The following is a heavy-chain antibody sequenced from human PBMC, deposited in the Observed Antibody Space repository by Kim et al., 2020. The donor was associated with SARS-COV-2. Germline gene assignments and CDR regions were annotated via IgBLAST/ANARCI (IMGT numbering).Heavy chain of an antibody. CDR3: ARAYYDILTGYLIDY. V-gene: IGHV1-18*01. D-gene: IGHD3-9*01. Sequence: KLQGRVTMTTDTSTSTAYMELRSLRSDDTAVYYCARAYYDILTGYLIDYWGQGTLVTVSS. J-gene: IGHJ4*02.